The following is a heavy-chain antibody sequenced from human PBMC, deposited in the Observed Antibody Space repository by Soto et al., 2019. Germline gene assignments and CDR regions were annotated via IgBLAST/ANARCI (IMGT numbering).Heavy chain of an antibody. D-gene: IGHD3-9*01. Sequence: ASVKVSCKASGGTFSSYAISWVRQAPGQGLEWMGGIIPIFGTANYAQKFQGRVTITADESTSTAYMELSSLRSEDTAVYYCARDPILTGYAYYGMDVWGQGTTVTVSS. CDR2: IIPIFGTA. J-gene: IGHJ6*02. CDR1: GGTFSSYA. V-gene: IGHV1-69*13. CDR3: ARDPILTGYAYYGMDV.